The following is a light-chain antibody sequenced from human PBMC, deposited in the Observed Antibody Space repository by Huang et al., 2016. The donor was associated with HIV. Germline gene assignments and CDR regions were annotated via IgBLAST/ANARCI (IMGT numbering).Light chain of an antibody. CDR3: QQYNNWPST. Sequence: EIVMTQSPATLSVSPGERDNRACRASQCFSSNLAWYQQRPGQAPRLLISGTSGTAPGIPARFSGSGSGTEFTLTITSLQSEDFAVYYCQQYNNWPSTFGQGTKVEIK. CDR1: QCFSSN. V-gene: IGKV3-15*01. J-gene: IGKJ1*01. CDR2: GTS.